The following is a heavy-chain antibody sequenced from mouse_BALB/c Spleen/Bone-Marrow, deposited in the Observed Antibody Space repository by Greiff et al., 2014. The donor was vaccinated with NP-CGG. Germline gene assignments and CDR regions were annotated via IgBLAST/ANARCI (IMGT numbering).Heavy chain of an antibody. Sequence: VQVVESGAELAKPGASVKMSCKASGHTFTSYWMHWVKQRPGQGLEWIGYINPSTGYTEYNQKFKDKATLTADKSSSTAYMQLSSLTSEDSAVYYCARYDGYEAYWGQGTLVTVSA. J-gene: IGHJ3*01. CDR1: GHTFTSYW. CDR2: INPSTGYT. CDR3: ARYDGYEAY. V-gene: IGHV1-7*01. D-gene: IGHD2-3*01.